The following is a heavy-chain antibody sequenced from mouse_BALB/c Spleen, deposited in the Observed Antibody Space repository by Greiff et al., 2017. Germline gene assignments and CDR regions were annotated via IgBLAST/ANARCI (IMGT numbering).Heavy chain of an antibody. CDR2: ISSGSSTI. D-gene: IGHD2-2*01. J-gene: IGHJ2*01. V-gene: IGHV5-17*02. Sequence: EVKVEESGGGLVQPGGSRKLSCAASGFTFSSFGMHWVRQAPEKGLEWVAYISSGSSTIYYADTVKGRFTISRDNPKNTLFLQMTSLRSEDTAMYYCARSRGYDYFDYWGQGTTLTVSS. CDR3: ARSRGYDYFDY. CDR1: GFTFSSFG.